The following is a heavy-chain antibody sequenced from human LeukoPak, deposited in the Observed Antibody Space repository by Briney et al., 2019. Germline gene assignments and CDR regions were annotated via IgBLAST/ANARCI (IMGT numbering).Heavy chain of an antibody. CDR2: ISAYNGNT. J-gene: IGHJ5*02. V-gene: IGHV1-18*01. CDR3: ARGVRGVITFSRWFDP. CDR1: GYTFTSYG. D-gene: IGHD3-10*01. Sequence: ASVKVSCKASGYTFTSYGISWVRQAPGQGLEWMGWISAYNGNTNYAQKLQGRVTMTTDTSTSTAYMELRSLRSDDTAVYYCARGVRGVITFSRWFDPWGQGTLVTVSS.